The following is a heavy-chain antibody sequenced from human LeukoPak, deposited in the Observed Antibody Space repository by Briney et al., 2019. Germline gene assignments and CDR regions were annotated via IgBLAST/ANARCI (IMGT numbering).Heavy chain of an antibody. J-gene: IGHJ4*02. V-gene: IGHV3-7*01. CDR2: IKEDGSEK. D-gene: IGHD4-17*01. Sequence: GGSLRLSCAASGFNFNYVWMDWVRQAPGKGLEWVANIKEDGSEKYYEDSVKGRFTISRDNAKNSLYLQMNSLRAEDTAVYYCAREGDYGDYEGYFDYWGQGTLVTVSS. CDR3: AREGDYGDYEGYFDY. CDR1: GFNFNYVW.